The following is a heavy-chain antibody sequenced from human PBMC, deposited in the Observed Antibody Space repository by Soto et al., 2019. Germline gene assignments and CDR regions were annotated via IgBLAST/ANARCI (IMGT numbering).Heavy chain of an antibody. J-gene: IGHJ3*02. CDR2: IGTAGDT. CDR1: GFTFRVYD. D-gene: IGHD1-7*01. Sequence: EVQLVESGGGLVQPGGSLRLSCAASGFTFRVYDMLWVRQGAGTGLEWVSTIGTAGDTYYAGSVKGRFTISRENAKNSMYLQMNNLGAVDTAVYFCASAGMPNWNLLRAVDIWGHGTMVTVS. CDR3: ASAGMPNWNLLRAVDI. V-gene: IGHV3-13*01.